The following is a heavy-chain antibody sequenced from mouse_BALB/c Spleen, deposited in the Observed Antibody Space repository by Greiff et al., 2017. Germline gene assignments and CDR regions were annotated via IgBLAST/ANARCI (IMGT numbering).Heavy chain of an antibody. Sequence: QVQLKESGPSLVQPSQSLSITCTVSGFSLTSYGVHWVRQSPGKGLEWLGVIWRGGSTDYNAAFMSRLSITKDNSKSQVFFKMNSLQADDTAIYYCAKKDSLTGTYAMDYWGQGTSVTVSS. CDR2: IWRGGST. D-gene: IGHD4-1*01. CDR1: GFSLTSYG. CDR3: AKKDSLTGTYAMDY. V-gene: IGHV2-5-1*01. J-gene: IGHJ4*01.